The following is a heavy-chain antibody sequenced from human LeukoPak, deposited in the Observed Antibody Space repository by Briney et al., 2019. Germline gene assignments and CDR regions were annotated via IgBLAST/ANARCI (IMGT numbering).Heavy chain of an antibody. J-gene: IGHJ4*02. Sequence: TLSLTCTVSGGSISSGGYYWSWIRQHPGKGLEWIVDIYYDGSTYYNPSLKSRVTISVDTSKNRFSLKLSSVTAADTAVYYCARATVDSSGFDYWGQGTLVTVSS. CDR1: GGSISSGGYY. CDR2: IYYDGST. V-gene: IGHV4-31*03. CDR3: ARATVDSSGFDY. D-gene: IGHD3-22*01.